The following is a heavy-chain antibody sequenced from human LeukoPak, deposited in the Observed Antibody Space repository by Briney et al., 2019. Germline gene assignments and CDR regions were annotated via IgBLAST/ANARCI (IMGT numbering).Heavy chain of an antibody. Sequence: GGSLRLSCAASGFTFSSYSMNWVRQAPGKGLEWVSSISSSSSYIYYADSVKGRFTISRDNAKNSLYLQMNSLRAEDTAVYYCARAMGYSGYDIDYWGQGTLVTVSS. D-gene: IGHD5-12*01. J-gene: IGHJ4*02. CDR2: ISSSSSYI. V-gene: IGHV3-21*01. CDR3: ARAMGYSGYDIDY. CDR1: GFTFSSYS.